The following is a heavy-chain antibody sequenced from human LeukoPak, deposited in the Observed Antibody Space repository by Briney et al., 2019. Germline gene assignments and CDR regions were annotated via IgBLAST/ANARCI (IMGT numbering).Heavy chain of an antibody. J-gene: IGHJ5*02. V-gene: IGHV5-51*01. CDR2: IYPGESKT. CDR1: GYSFMYYW. D-gene: IGHD4-11*01. CDR3: ACRMFASNWFQP. Sequence: GDSLKISCQGSGYSFMYYWIGWVRQMPGKGLGWMAVIYPGESKTRYNPSFQGQVTISADKSINTAYLEWNSLTASDTAVYYCACRMFASNWFQPWGQGTLVTVSS.